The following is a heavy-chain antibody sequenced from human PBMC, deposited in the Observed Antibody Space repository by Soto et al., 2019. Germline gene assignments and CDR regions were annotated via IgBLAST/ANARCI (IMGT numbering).Heavy chain of an antibody. CDR2: FTPKFGTA. D-gene: IGHD5-12*01. V-gene: IGHV1-69*01. CDR1: GGTFSNHG. CDR3: ARGVVSGFEFWYFDL. J-gene: IGHJ2*01. Sequence: VQLVQSGAEVKNPGSSVKVSCKASGGTFSNHGISWLRQAPGQGLEWIGGFTPKFGTANYAPKFQGRVSITADESTTTASVALSNLRPEDTAVYFCARGVVSGFEFWYFDLWGRGTLITVSS.